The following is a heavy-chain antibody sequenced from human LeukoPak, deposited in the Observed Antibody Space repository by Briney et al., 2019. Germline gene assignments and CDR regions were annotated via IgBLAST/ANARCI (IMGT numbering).Heavy chain of an antibody. V-gene: IGHV3-23*01. J-gene: IGHJ4*02. CDR2: ISGSGGST. CDR3: AKASPTYYDILTGWDYFDY. CDR1: GFTFSSYA. Sequence: GGSLRLSCAASGFTFSSYAMSWVRQAPGKGLEWVSAISGSGGSTYYADSVKGRFTISRDNSKNTLYLQMNSLRAEDTAVYYCAKASPTYYDILTGWDYFDYWGQGTLVTVSS. D-gene: IGHD3-9*01.